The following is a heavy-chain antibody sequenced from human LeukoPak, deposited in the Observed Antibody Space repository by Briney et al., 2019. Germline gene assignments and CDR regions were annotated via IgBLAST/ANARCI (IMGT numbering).Heavy chain of an antibody. CDR3: AKLVGVGRVAGFFDY. J-gene: IGHJ4*02. Sequence: PGGSLRLSCVASGFTFGKYWMSWVRQAPGKGLEWVSAISGSGGSTYYADSVKGRFTISRDNSKNTLYLQMNSLRAEDTAVYYCAKLVGVGRVAGFFDYWGQGTLVTVSS. V-gene: IGHV3-23*01. CDR1: GFTFGKYW. CDR2: ISGSGGST. D-gene: IGHD6-19*01.